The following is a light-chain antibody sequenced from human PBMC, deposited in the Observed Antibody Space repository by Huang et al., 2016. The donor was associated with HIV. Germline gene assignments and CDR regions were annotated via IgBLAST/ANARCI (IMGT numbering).Light chain of an antibody. CDR2: GAS. V-gene: IGKV3-20*01. Sequence: EIVLTQSPGTLSSSPGERATLSCRASQSVSNSNLAWYQQKPGQSPRLLIYGASNRATGIPDRFSGSWSGTDFTLTISRLEAEDFAMYYCQQYDSSPLTFGGGTKVEIK. CDR1: QSVSNSN. J-gene: IGKJ4*01. CDR3: QQYDSSPLT.